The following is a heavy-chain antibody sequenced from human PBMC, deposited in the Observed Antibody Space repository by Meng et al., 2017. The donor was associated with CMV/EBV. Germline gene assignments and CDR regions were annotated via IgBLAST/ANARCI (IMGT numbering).Heavy chain of an antibody. J-gene: IGHJ4*02. CDR3: ARGESSSGWYGTNFDY. V-gene: IGHV1-8*01. CDR1: GYNFTSYD. CDR2: MNPNSGNT. D-gene: IGHD6-19*01. Sequence: GYNFTSYDINWVRRATGQGLEWKGWMNPNSGNTGYAQKFQGRVTMARNTSISTAYMELSSLRSEDTAVYYCARGESSSGWYGTNFDYWGQGTLVTVSS.